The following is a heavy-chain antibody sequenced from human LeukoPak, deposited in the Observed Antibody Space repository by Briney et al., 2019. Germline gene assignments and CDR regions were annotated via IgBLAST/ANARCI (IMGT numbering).Heavy chain of an antibody. CDR1: GFTFSSYW. J-gene: IGHJ4*02. V-gene: IGHV3-7*01. CDR2: IKDDGRDK. Sequence: GGSLRLSCAASGFTFSSYWMTWVRQAPGKGLEWVANIKDDGRDKYYVDSVKGRFTISKDNNKNSVYLQMSSLRVDDTAVYYCARDAARGFDSWGQGTLVTVSS. CDR3: ARDAARGFDS. D-gene: IGHD2-15*01.